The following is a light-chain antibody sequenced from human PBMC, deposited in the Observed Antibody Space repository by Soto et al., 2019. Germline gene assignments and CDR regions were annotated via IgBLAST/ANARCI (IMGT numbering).Light chain of an antibody. Sequence: QSALTQPPSASGSPGQSVTISCTGTSSDVGSYTFVSWYQQYPGKAPKVLIYDVNKRPSGVPDRFSGSKSGNTASLTVSGLQSDDEADYYCAAWDDSLKAVLFGGGTKLTVL. J-gene: IGLJ3*02. CDR3: AAWDDSLKAVL. CDR1: SSDVGSYTF. CDR2: DVN. V-gene: IGLV2-8*01.